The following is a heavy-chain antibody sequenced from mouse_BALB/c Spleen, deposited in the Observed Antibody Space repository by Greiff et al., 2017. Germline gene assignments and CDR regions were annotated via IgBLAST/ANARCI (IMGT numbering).Heavy chain of an antibody. CDR1: GFTFSSYG. CDR2: ISSGGSYT. Sequence: EVHLVESGGDLVKPGGSLKLSCAASGFTFSSYGMSWVRQTPDKRLEWVATISSGGSYTYYPDTVKGRFTISRDNAKNTLYLQMSSLKSEDTAMYYCARRDLNYFDYWGQGTTLTVSS. V-gene: IGHV5-6*01. CDR3: ARRDLNYFDY. J-gene: IGHJ2*01.